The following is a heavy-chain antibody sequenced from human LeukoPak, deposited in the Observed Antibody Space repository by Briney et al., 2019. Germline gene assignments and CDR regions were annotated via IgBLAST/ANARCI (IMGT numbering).Heavy chain of an antibody. CDR2: ISYDGNNK. V-gene: IGHV3-30*04. J-gene: IGHJ4*02. CDR3: AREGDYGGLAY. CDR1: GFTFSNYA. D-gene: IGHD4-23*01. Sequence: GGSLRLSCAASGFTFSNYAMHWVRQAPGKGLEWVALISYDGNNKYHADSVKGRLTISRDNSKKTLYLQMNSLRAEDTAVYYCAREGDYGGLAYWGQGALVTVSS.